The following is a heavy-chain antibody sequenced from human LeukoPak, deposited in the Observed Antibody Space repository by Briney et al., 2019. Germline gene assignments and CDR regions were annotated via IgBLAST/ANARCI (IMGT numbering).Heavy chain of an antibody. D-gene: IGHD3-22*01. Sequence: PSETLSLTCTVSGGSISSYYWSWVRQPPGKGREGIAYVSYSGSTDYNPSLKSRVIISIDTSKNQFSLKLSSVTAADTAVYYCARGGYYYDSSGYSDWGQGTLVTVSS. CDR1: GGSISSYY. J-gene: IGHJ4*02. V-gene: IGHV4-59*08. CDR3: ARGGYYYDSSGYSD. CDR2: VSYSGST.